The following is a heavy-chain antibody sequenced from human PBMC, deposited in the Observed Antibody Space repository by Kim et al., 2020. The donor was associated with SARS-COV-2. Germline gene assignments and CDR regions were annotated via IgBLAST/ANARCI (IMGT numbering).Heavy chain of an antibody. CDR3: ARVSSIRGGSGYYRPPDY. CDR1: GYTFTSYG. CDR2: ISAYNGNT. J-gene: IGHJ4*02. Sequence: ASVKVSCKASGYTFTSYGISWVRQAPGQGLEWMGWISAYNGNTNYAQKLQGRVTMTTDTSTSTAYMELRSLRSDDTAVYYCARVSSIRGGSGYYRPPDYWGQGTLVTVSS. D-gene: IGHD3-3*01. V-gene: IGHV1-18*04.